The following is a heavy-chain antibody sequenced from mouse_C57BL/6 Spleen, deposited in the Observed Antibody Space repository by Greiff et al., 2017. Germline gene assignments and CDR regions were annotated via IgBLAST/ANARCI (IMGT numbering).Heavy chain of an antibody. J-gene: IGHJ2*01. CDR2: IDPSDSYT. CDR1: GYTFTSYW. V-gene: IGHV1-69*01. CDR3: ALYYYGSSPFDY. D-gene: IGHD1-1*01. Sequence: QVQLQQPGAELVMPGALVKLSCKASGYTFTSYWMHWVKQRPGQGLEWIGEIDPSDSYTNYNQKFKGKSTLTVDKSSCTTYMQLSSLTSEDSAVYYCALYYYGSSPFDYWGQGTTLTVSS.